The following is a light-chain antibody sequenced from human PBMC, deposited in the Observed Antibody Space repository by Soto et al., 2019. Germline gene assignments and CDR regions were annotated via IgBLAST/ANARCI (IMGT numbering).Light chain of an antibody. J-gene: IGKJ1*01. V-gene: IGKV1-5*01. Sequence: DLQMTQSPSTLSPAVGYRITISCRASQSIGNRLAWYQQKPGTAPKVLIYDASTLESGVPLRFSGSGSGTNFILTISSLQPDDFATYYCQHYDSYSEAFGQGTTVDIK. CDR2: DAS. CDR1: QSIGNR. CDR3: QHYDSYSEA.